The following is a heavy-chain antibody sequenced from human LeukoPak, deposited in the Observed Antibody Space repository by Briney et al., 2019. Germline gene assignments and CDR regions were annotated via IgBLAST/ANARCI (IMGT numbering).Heavy chain of an antibody. D-gene: IGHD3-10*01. Sequence: TLSLTCTVSGGSISSGNYYWSWIRQPAGKRLEWIGCIYTSGSTNYNPSLKSRVTISGDTSKNQFSLKLSSVTAADTAQYYCARLLYYSASAFWYIDLWGRGTLVIVSP. J-gene: IGHJ2*01. CDR3: ARLLYYSASAFWYIDL. V-gene: IGHV4-61*02. CDR1: GGSISSGNYY. CDR2: IYTSGST.